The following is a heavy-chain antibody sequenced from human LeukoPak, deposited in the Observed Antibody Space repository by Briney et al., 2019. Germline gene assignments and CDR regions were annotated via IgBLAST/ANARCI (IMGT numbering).Heavy chain of an antibody. CDR3: ARYESVVRGFDY. V-gene: IGHV4-4*07. J-gene: IGHJ4*02. D-gene: IGHD3-10*01. CDR1: GGSISSYY. CDR2: IYTSGST. Sequence: SETLSLTCTVSGGSISSYYWSWVRQPAGKGLEWIGRIYTSGSTNYNPSLKSRVTISVDTSKNQFSLKLSSVTAADTAVYYCARYESVVRGFDYWGQGTLVTVSS.